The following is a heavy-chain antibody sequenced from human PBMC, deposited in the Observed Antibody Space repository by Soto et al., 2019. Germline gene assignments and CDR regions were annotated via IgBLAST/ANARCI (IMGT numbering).Heavy chain of an antibody. CDR1: GGSISSGDYY. CDR2: IYYSGST. CDR3: ARAAPLTYYYGSGSLSWFDP. D-gene: IGHD3-10*01. V-gene: IGHV4-30-4*01. Sequence: SETLSLTCTVSGGSISSGDYYWSWIRQPPGKGLEWIGYIYYSGSTYYNPSLKSRVTISVDTSKNQFSLKLSSVTAADTAVYYCARAAPLTYYYGSGSLSWFDPWGQGTLVTVSS. J-gene: IGHJ5*02.